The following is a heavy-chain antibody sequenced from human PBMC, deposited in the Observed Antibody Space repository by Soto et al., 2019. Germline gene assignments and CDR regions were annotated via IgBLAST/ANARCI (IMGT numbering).Heavy chain of an antibody. Sequence: GGSLRLSCAASGVTFSHYWMTWVRQAPGKGLEWVANIKQDGSEKYYVDSVKGRFTISRDNAENSLYLEMNNLRAEDTAVYYCVTDYGRSYFDYWGQGTQVTVSS. V-gene: IGHV3-7*03. CDR3: VTDYGRSYFDY. D-gene: IGHD3-16*01. J-gene: IGHJ4*02. CDR2: IKQDGSEK. CDR1: GVTFSHYW.